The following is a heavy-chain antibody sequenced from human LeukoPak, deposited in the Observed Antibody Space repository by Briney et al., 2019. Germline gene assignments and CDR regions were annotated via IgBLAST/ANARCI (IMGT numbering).Heavy chain of an antibody. CDR3: ARARRGIAARPYRGGAFDI. D-gene: IGHD6-6*01. Sequence: GGSLRLSCAASEFTFSTYWMSWVRQAPGKGLEWVADIKRDGSEKYYVDSVKGRFTISRQNAKNSLFLQMNSLRAEDTAVYYCARARRGIAARPYRGGAFDIWGQGTMVTVSS. CDR2: IKRDGSEK. CDR1: EFTFSTYW. J-gene: IGHJ3*02. V-gene: IGHV3-7*01.